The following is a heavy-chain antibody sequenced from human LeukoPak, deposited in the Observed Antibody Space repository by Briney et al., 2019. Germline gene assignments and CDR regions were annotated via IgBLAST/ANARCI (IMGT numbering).Heavy chain of an antibody. Sequence: SETLSLTCTVSGGSISSGSYYWSWIRQPAGKGLEWIGRIYTSGSTNYNPSLKSRVTISVDTSKNQFSPKLSSVTAADTAVYYCARAMGYCSSTSCHGPYYYYYMDVWGKGTTVTVSS. CDR3: ARAMGYCSSTSCHGPYYYYYMDV. D-gene: IGHD2-2*01. CDR2: IYTSGST. J-gene: IGHJ6*03. CDR1: GGSISSGSYY. V-gene: IGHV4-61*02.